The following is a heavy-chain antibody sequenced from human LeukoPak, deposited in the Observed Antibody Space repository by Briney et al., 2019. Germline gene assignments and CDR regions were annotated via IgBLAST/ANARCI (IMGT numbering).Heavy chain of an antibody. CDR3: ARTYYDFWSGYSHRPPIDY. CDR2: IYYSGST. Sequence: SQTLSLTCTVSVGSISSGDYYWSWIRQPPGKGLEWIGYIYYSGSTYYNPSLKSRVTISVDTSKNQFSLKLSSVTAADTAVYYCARTYYDFWSGYSHRPPIDYWGQGTLVTVSS. D-gene: IGHD3-3*01. J-gene: IGHJ4*02. CDR1: VGSISSGDYY. V-gene: IGHV4-30-4*08.